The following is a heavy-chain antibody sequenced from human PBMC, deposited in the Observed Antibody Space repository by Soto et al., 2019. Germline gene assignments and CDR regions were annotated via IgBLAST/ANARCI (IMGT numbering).Heavy chain of an antibody. Sequence: ASVNVSHKPSGYTFTSYAMHWVRQAPGHRLEWMGWINAGNGNTKYSQKFQGRVTITRDTSASTAYMELSCLRFDDMAVYYCAMSCCGSPDYVDFFDYCGQGTLVTVSS. CDR3: AMSCCGSPDYVDFFDY. J-gene: IGHJ4*02. D-gene: IGHD1-26*01. CDR1: GYTFTSYA. V-gene: IGHV1-3*01. CDR2: INAGNGNT.